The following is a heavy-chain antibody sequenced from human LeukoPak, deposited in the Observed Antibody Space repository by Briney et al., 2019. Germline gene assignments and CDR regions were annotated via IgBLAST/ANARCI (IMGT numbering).Heavy chain of an antibody. CDR1: GGSISSGGYY. J-gene: IGHJ5*02. CDR2: IYYSGST. CDR3: ARDNLRPYNWFDP. Sequence: SETQSLTCTVSGGSISSGGYYWSWIRQHPGKGLEWIGYIYYSGSTYYNPSLKSRVTISVDTSKNQFSLKLSSVTAADTAVYYCARDNLRPYNWFDPWGQGTLVAVSS. V-gene: IGHV4-31*03. D-gene: IGHD4-17*01.